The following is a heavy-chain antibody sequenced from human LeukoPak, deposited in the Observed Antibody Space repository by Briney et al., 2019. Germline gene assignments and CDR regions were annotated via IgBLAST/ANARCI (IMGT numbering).Heavy chain of an antibody. V-gene: IGHV4-59*01. CDR1: GGSISSYY. J-gene: IGHJ3*02. CDR3: ARGYRTGGVCLDAFDI. CDR2: IYYSGST. Sequence: PSETLSLTCTVSGGSISSYYWSWIRQPPGKGLGWIGYIYYSGSTNYNPSLKSRVTISVDTSKNQFSLKLSSVTAADTAVYYCARGYRTGGVCLDAFDIWGQGTMVTVSS. D-gene: IGHD2-8*02.